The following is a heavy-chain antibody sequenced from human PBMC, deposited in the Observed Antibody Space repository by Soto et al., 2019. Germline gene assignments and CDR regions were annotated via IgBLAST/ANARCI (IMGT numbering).Heavy chain of an antibody. J-gene: IGHJ6*03. CDR2: IYYSGST. CDR1: GGSISSSSYY. CDR3: ARPTLMRGDILTFYYMDV. V-gene: IGHV4-39*01. D-gene: IGHD3-9*01. Sequence: SETLSLTCTVSGGSISSSSYYWGWIRQPPGKGLEWIGSIYYSGSTYYNPSLKSRVTISVDTSKNQFSLKLSSVTAADTAVYYCARPTLMRGDILTFYYMDVWGKGTTVTVSS.